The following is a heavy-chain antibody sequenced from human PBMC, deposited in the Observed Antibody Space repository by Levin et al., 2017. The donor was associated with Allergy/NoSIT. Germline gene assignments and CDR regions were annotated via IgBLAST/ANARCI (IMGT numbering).Heavy chain of an antibody. CDR3: ARHVLGGEGYDY. CDR2: IYHNGNT. V-gene: IGHV4-30-2*01. D-gene: IGHD2-15*01. J-gene: IGHJ4*02. CDR1: GDSISSGGYS. Sequence: SETLSLTCAVSGDSISSGGYSWSWIRQPPGKGLEWIAYIYHNGNTYYNPSLKIRVTISLDRSKNHFSLELTTVTAADTAVYYCARHVLGGEGYDYWGQGTLVTVSS.